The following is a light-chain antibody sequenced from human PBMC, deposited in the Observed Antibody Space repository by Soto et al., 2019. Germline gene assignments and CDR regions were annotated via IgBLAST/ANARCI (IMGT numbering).Light chain of an antibody. CDR2: DTT. J-gene: IGLJ2*01. Sequence: QAVVTQEPSLTVSPGGTVTLTCGSSTGTVTTGHFPYWFQQKPGQAPRTLIYDTTNKHSWTPARFSASLLGGKAALTLSGAQPEDEAEYYCLLSYSGPRVVFGGGTKLTVL. CDR3: LLSYSGPRVV. V-gene: IGLV7-46*01. CDR1: TGTVTTGHF.